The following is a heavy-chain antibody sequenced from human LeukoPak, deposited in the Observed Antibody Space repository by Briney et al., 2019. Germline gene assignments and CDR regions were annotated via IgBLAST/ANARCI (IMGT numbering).Heavy chain of an antibody. CDR3: ARVGKLLWFGELTPSNWFDP. CDR2: INHSGSI. V-gene: IGHV4-34*01. CDR1: GGSFSGYY. J-gene: IGHJ5*02. D-gene: IGHD3-10*01. Sequence: SETLSLTCAVYGGSFSGYYWSWIRQPPGKGLEWIGEINHSGSINYNPSLKSRVTISVDTSKNQFSLKLSSVTAADTAVYYCARVGKLLWFGELTPSNWFDPWGQGTLVTVSS.